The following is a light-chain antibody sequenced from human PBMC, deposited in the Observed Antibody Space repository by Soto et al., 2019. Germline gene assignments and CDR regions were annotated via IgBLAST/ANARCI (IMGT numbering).Light chain of an antibody. V-gene: IGKV1-5*03. J-gene: IGKJ3*01. Sequence: DIQMTQSPSTLSASVGDTVTVTCRASQSVSGWLAWYQQKPGKAPKLLIYKASTLKSGVPSRFSGSGSGTEFTLTINSLQPEDFATYYCQQLNIYPLTFGPGTKVDI. CDR3: QQLNIYPLT. CDR2: KAS. CDR1: QSVSGW.